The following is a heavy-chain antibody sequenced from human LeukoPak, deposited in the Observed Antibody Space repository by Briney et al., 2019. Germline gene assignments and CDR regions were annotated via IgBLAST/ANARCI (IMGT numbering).Heavy chain of an antibody. CDR2: IYSDGTI. V-gene: IGHV3-66*01. CDR3: ARVWGLAVAGGEIEY. CDR1: GFTVSSNY. Sequence: GGSLRLSCAASGFTVSSNYMSWVRQVPGKGLEWVSVIYSDGTISYADSVKGRFTISRDNAKNSLYLQMNSLRDEDTAVYYCARVWGLAVAGGEIEYWGQGTLVTVSS. D-gene: IGHD6-13*01. J-gene: IGHJ4*02.